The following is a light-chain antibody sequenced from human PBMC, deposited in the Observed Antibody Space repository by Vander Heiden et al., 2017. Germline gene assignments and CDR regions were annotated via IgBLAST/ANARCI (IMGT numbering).Light chain of an antibody. CDR2: DDS. CDR1: NIGSKS. CDR3: QVWDSISDHLV. V-gene: IGLV3-21*02. Sequence: SYVLTQPPSAPVAPGQTARITCGGDNIGSKSVHWYQQKSGQAPVLVIYDDSDRPSGIPERVSGFNSGNTATLTISRVEAGDEADYYCQVWDSISDHLVFGGGTKLSVL. J-gene: IGLJ2*01.